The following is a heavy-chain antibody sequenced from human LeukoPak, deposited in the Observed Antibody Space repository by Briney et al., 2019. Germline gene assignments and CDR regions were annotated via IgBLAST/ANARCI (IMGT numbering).Heavy chain of an antibody. V-gene: IGHV3-7*01. Sequence: GGSLRLSRAASRFTLSTYWMSWVRQAPGKGLEWVAHIKQDGSQEYYVDSVKGRFTISRDSAKNSLYLQMNSLRAEDTAVYYCARGVPYDSWSGPHYSDYWGQGTLVTVSS. CDR1: RFTLSTYW. CDR2: IKQDGSQE. J-gene: IGHJ4*02. CDR3: ARGVPYDSWSGPHYSDY. D-gene: IGHD3-3*01.